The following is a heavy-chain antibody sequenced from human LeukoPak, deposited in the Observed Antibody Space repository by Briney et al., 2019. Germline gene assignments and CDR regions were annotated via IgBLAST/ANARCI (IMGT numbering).Heavy chain of an antibody. CDR1: GGSFSGYY. D-gene: IGHD2-2*01. J-gene: IGHJ4*02. Sequence: SETLSLTCAVYGGSFSGYYWSWIRQPPWKGLEWIGEINHSGSTNYNPSLKSRVTISVDTSKNQFSLKLSSVTAADTAVYYCASAGIVVVPAAPHFDYWGQGTLVTVSS. CDR2: INHSGST. CDR3: ASAGIVVVPAAPHFDY. V-gene: IGHV4-34*01.